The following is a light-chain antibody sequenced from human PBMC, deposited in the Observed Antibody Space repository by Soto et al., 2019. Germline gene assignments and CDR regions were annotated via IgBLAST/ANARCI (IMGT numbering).Light chain of an antibody. V-gene: IGKV3-20*01. CDR2: GAS. CDR3: QQYGSSSWT. J-gene: IGKJ1*01. CDR1: QSVSSSY. Sequence: EILLTHSPGTLSXXXXXXATXXXRSSQSVSSSYLAWYQQKPGQAPRLLIYGASSRATGIPDRFSGSGSGTDFTLTISRLEPEDFAVYYCQQYGSSSWTFGQGTKVDI.